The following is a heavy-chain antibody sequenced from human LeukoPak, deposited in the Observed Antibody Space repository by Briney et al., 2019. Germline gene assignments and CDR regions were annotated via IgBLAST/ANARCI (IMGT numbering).Heavy chain of an antibody. Sequence: GASVKVSCKASGYTFTSYGISWVRQAPGQGLEWMGWISAYNGNTNYAQKLQGRVTMTTDTSTSTAYMELRSLRSDDTAVYYCARVVVPAAIPILVYYYYGMDVWGQGTTVTVSS. J-gene: IGHJ6*02. V-gene: IGHV1-18*01. CDR3: ARVVVPAAIPILVYYYYGMDV. D-gene: IGHD2-2*02. CDR1: GYTFTSYG. CDR2: ISAYNGNT.